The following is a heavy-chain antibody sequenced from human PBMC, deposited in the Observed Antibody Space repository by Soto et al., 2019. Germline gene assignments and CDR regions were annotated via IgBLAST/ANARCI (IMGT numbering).Heavy chain of an antibody. CDR1: GFTFSNSW. D-gene: IGHD3-22*01. Sequence: PGGSLRLSCAASGFTFSNSWMSWVRQAPGKGLEWVGRIKSKTDGGTTDYAAPVKGRFTISRDDSKNTLYLQMNSLKTEDTAVYYCTTPYYDSSGYYYEENYWGQGTLVTVSS. J-gene: IGHJ4*02. V-gene: IGHV3-15*01. CDR3: TTPYYDSSGYYYEENY. CDR2: IKSKTDGGTT.